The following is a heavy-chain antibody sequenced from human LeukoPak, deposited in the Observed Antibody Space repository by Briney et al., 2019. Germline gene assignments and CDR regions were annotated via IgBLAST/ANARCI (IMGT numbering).Heavy chain of an antibody. CDR2: IYYSGST. V-gene: IGHV4-39*07. D-gene: IGHD6-6*01. J-gene: IGHJ4*02. Sequence: PSETLSLTCTVSGGSISSSSYYWGWIRQPPGKGLEWIGSIYYSGSTYYNPSLKSRVTISVDTSKNQFSLKLSSVTAADTAVYYCARVTPGYSSSSAFDYWGQGTLVTVSS. CDR1: GGSISSSSYY. CDR3: ARVTPGYSSSSAFDY.